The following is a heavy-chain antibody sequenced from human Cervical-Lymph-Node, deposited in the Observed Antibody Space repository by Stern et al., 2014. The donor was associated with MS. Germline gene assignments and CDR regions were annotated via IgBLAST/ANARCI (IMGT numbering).Heavy chain of an antibody. J-gene: IGHJ5*01. V-gene: IGHV1-69*06. Sequence: VQLVESGAEVKKPGSSVKVSCKASGDTLSNLGINWLRQAPGQRLEWMGGIVPMFGPPNYAQKFLGRVTITEDRSTNTAHMELSTVTFEDTAVYYCARGRGDYDSNWFDSWGQGTLVTVSS. CDR1: GDTLSNLG. D-gene: IGHD3-10*01. CDR2: IVPMFGPP. CDR3: ARGRGDYDSNWFDS.